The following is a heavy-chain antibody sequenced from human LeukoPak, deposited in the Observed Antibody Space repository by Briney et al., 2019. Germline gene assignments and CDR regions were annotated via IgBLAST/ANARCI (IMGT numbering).Heavy chain of an antibody. CDR1: GYTFTGYY. Sequence: ASVTVSCKASGYTFTGYYMHWVRQAPGQGLEWMGWINPNSGGTNCAQKFQGRVTMTSETSFNTAYTEMRSLRSADTAVYDCGRVYRWLSPLDAFDIWGRGTMVTVSS. J-gene: IGHJ3*02. CDR2: INPNSGGT. V-gene: IGHV1-2*02. CDR3: GRVYRWLSPLDAFDI. D-gene: IGHD3-22*01.